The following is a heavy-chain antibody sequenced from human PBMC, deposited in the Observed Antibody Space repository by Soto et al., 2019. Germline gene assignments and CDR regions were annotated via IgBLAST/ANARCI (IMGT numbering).Heavy chain of an antibody. CDR1: GFTVSSNY. V-gene: IGHV3-11*01. CDR3: ARAWLFGDYVGDWFDP. Sequence: GGSLRLSCAASGFTVSSNYMSWIRQAPGKGLEWVSYISSSGSTIYYADSVTGRFTISRDNAKNSLYLQMNSLRAEDTAVYYCARAWLFGDYVGDWFDPWGQGTMVTVSS. D-gene: IGHD4-17*01. CDR2: ISSSGSTI. J-gene: IGHJ5*02.